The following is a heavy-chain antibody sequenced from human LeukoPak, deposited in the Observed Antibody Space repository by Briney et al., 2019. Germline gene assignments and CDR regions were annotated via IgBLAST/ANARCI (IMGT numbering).Heavy chain of an antibody. Sequence: GGSLRLSCAVSGFTFSNYWMSWARQSPGKGLEWVANIYLDGSRAYYVDSVKGRFTISRDNAKNSLFLQMNSLSAEDTAVYYCGRAGPVTKDHFIDVWGKGTTVTVSS. J-gene: IGHJ6*03. CDR3: GRAGPVTKDHFIDV. D-gene: IGHD2-2*01. CDR1: GFTFSNYW. V-gene: IGHV3-7*01. CDR2: IYLDGSRA.